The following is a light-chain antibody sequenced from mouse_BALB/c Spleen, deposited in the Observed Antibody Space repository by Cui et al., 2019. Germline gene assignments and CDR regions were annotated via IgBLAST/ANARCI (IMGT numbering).Light chain of an antibody. Sequence: DNVLTQSPAIMAASLGQKVTMTCSASLSVSSSYLHWYQQKSGASPKPLIHRTSNLASGVPARFSGSGSGTSYSLTSSSVEAEDDATYYCQQWSGYPFTFGSGTKLEIK. CDR2: RTS. CDR1: LSVSSSY. J-gene: IGKJ4*01. CDR3: QQWSGYPFT. V-gene: IGKV4-58*01.